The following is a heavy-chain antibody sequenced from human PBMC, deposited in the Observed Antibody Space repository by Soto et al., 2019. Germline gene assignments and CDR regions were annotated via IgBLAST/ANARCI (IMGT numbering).Heavy chain of an antibody. CDR1: GGTFSSYT. V-gene: IGHV1-69*02. CDR2: IIPILGIA. CDR3: AKGMGPNCGGDCYSRLADY. D-gene: IGHD2-21*01. J-gene: IGHJ4*02. Sequence: SVKVSCKASGGTFSSYTISWVRQAPGQGLEWMGRIIPILGIANYAQKFQGRVTITADKSTSTAYMELSSLRSEDTAVYYCAKGMGPNCGGDCYSRLADYWGQGTLVTVSS.